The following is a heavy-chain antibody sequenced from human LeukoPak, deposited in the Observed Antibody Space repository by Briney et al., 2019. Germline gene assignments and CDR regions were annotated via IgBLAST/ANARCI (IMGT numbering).Heavy chain of an antibody. V-gene: IGHV3-33*01. CDR1: AFTFSSYG. Sequence: GGSLRLSCPASAFTFSSYGMHWVRQAPGKGLEWVAVIWYDGSDEYYADSVKGRFTISRDNSKNTLYLQMNSLRAEDTAVYYCARSSARDGYNTLDYWGQGTLVTVSS. J-gene: IGHJ4*02. CDR2: IWYDGSDE. D-gene: IGHD5-24*01. CDR3: ARSSARDGYNTLDY.